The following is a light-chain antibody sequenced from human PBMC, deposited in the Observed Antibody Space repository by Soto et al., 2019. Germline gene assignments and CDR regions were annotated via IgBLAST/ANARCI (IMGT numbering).Light chain of an antibody. J-gene: IGKJ1*01. CDR2: VAS. Sequence: DIQMTQSPSTLSASVGDRVNITCRASQSINSWLALYQQKLCKSPKLLIYVASSFESGVSSRFSGSGFGTEFTLTISSLQPDDFATYYCQQYNSYSWTFGQGTKVDIK. CDR3: QQYNSYSWT. CDR1: QSINSW. V-gene: IGKV1-5*01.